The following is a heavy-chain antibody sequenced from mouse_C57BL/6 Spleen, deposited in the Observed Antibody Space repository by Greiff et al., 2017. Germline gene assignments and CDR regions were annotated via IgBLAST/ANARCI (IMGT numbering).Heavy chain of an antibody. D-gene: IGHD2-2*01. CDR2: IDPSDSYT. Sequence: QVQLQQPGAELVMPGASVKLSCKASGYTFTSYWMHWVKPRPGQGLEWIGEIDPSDSYTNYNQKFKGKATLTVDKSSSTAYMQLSSLTSEDSAVYYCARRDYGYLYAMDYWGQGTSVTVSS. J-gene: IGHJ4*01. CDR1: GYTFTSYW. CDR3: ARRDYGYLYAMDY. V-gene: IGHV1-69*01.